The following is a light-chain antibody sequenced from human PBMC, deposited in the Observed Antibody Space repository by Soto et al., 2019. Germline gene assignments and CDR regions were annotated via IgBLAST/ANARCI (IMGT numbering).Light chain of an antibody. CDR3: SSYTTSSTVV. V-gene: IGLV2-14*03. CDR1: SSDVAGYNF. CDR2: DVS. J-gene: IGLJ2*01. Sequence: QSALTQPASVSGSPGQSITISCSGTSSDVAGYNFVSWYQHHPGKAPQLIIYDVSYRPSGISNRFSGSKSGNTASLSISGLQDEDEADYYCSSYTTSSTVVFGGGTKLTVL.